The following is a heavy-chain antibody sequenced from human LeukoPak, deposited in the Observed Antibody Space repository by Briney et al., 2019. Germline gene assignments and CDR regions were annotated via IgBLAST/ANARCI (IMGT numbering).Heavy chain of an antibody. CDR1: GGSISSYY. CDR3: ARVGVPPGDSALFDY. D-gene: IGHD7-27*01. CDR2: IYYSGST. J-gene: IGHJ4*02. Sequence: PSETLSLTCTVSGGSISSYYWSWIWQPPGKGLEWIGYIYYSGSTNYNPSLKSRVTISVDTSKNQFSLKLSSVTAADTAVYYCARVGVPPGDSALFDYWGQGTLVTVSS. V-gene: IGHV4-59*01.